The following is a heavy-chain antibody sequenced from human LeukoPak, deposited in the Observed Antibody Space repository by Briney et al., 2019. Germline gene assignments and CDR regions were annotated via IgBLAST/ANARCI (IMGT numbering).Heavy chain of an antibody. CDR2: INSDGSST. D-gene: IGHD3-9*01. J-gene: IGHJ4*02. Sequence: GGSLRLSCAASGFTFSSYWMHWVRQAPGKGLVWVSRINSDGSSTSYADSVKGRFTISRDNSKNTLYLQMNSLRAEDTAVYYCATRILTGYIDYWGQGTLVTVSS. CDR1: GFTFSSYW. V-gene: IGHV3-74*01. CDR3: ATRILTGYIDY.